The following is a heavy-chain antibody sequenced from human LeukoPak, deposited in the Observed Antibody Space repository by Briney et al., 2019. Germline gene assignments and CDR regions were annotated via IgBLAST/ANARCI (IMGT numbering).Heavy chain of an antibody. CDR1: GFTFSSYA. Sequence: GGSLRLSCAASGFTFSSYAMHWVRQAPGKGLEYVSAISSNGGSTYYANSVKGRFTISRDNPKNTLYLQMGSLRAEDMAVYYCARLSTRRGFDYWGQGTLVTVSS. J-gene: IGHJ4*02. CDR3: ARLSTRRGFDY. CDR2: ISSNGGST. V-gene: IGHV3-64*01. D-gene: IGHD3-10*01.